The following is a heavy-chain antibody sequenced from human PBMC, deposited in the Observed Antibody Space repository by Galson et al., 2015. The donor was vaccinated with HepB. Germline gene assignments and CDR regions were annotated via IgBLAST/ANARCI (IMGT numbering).Heavy chain of an antibody. V-gene: IGHV3-15*01. CDR3: TWYYYDSSGKVFVDY. Sequence: SLRLSCAASGFTFSNAWMSWVRQAPGKGLGWVGRIKSKTDGGTTDYAAPVKGRFTISRDDSKNTLYLQMSSLKTEDTAVYYCTWYYYDSSGKVFVDYWGQGTLVTVSS. CDR2: IKSKTDGGTT. J-gene: IGHJ4*02. CDR1: GFTFSNAW. D-gene: IGHD3-22*01.